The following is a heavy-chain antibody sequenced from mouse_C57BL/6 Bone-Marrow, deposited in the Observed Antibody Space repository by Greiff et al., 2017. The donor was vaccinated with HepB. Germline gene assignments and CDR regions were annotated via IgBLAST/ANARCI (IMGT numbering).Heavy chain of an antibody. CDR3: ARHEKVLRYPYYYAMDY. Sequence: VQLQESGAELVKPGASVKLSCKASGYTFTEYTIHWVKQRSGQGLEWIGWFYPGSGGIKDNEKFKDKATLTADKSSSTVYMELSRLTSEDSAVYFCARHEKVLRYPYYYAMDYGGQGTSVTVSS. CDR2: FYPGSGGI. J-gene: IGHJ4*01. CDR1: GYTFTEYT. V-gene: IGHV1-62-2*01. D-gene: IGHD1-1*01.